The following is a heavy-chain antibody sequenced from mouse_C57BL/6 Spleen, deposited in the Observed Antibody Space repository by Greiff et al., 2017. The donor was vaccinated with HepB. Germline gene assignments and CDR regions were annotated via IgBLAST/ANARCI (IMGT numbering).Heavy chain of an antibody. D-gene: IGHD2-1*01. J-gene: IGHJ2*01. V-gene: IGHV3-6*01. CDR1: GYSITSGYY. Sequence: VQLKESGPGLVKPSQSLSLTCSVTGYSITSGYYWNWIRQFPGNKLEWMGYISYDGSNNYNPSLKNRISITRDTSKNQFFLKLNSVTTEDTATYYCARVYYGYYFDYWGQGTTLTVSS. CDR3: ARVYYGYYFDY. CDR2: ISYDGSN.